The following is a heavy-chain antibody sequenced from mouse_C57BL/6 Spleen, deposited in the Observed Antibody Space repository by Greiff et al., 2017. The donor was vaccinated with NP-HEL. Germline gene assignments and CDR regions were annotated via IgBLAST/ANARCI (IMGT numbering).Heavy chain of an antibody. CDR1: GYTFTDYY. J-gene: IGHJ3*01. CDR2: INPNNGGT. V-gene: IGHV1-26*01. D-gene: IGHD2-3*01. Sequence: VQLQQSGPELVKPGASVKISCKASGYTFTDYYMNWVKQSHGKSLEWIGDINPNNGGTSYNQKFKGKATLTVDKSSSTAYMELRSLTSEDSAVYYCATADGYYFAYWGQGTLVTVSA. CDR3: ATADGYYFAY.